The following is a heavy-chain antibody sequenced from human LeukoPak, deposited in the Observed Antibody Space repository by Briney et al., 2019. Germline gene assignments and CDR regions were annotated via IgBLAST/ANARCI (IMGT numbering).Heavy chain of an antibody. CDR2: IYYSGST. D-gene: IGHD4-17*01. Sequence: KSSEILSLTCTVSGGSISSYYWTWIRQPPGKGLEWIGYIYYSGSTNYNPSLKSRVSISVDTSKNQFSLKLSSVTAADTAVYYCARTGSTVTMLYPFDHWGQGTLVTVSS. J-gene: IGHJ4*02. V-gene: IGHV4-59*01. CDR1: GGSISSYY. CDR3: ARTGSTVTMLYPFDH.